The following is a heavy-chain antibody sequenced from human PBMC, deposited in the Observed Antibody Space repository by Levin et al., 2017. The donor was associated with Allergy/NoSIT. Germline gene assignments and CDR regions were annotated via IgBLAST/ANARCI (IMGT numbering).Heavy chain of an antibody. J-gene: IGHJ6*03. CDR1: GFTFSSYG. CDR2: IWDDGYKK. CDR3: ARVLRFYYYYMDV. Sequence: GGSLRLSCAASGFTFSSYGMHWVRQAPGKGLEWVAVIWDDGYKKYYADSVKGRFTISRDNSTNTLYLQMNSLGAEDTAVYYCARVLRFYYYYMDVWGKGTTVTVSS. V-gene: IGHV3-33*01. D-gene: IGHD5-12*01.